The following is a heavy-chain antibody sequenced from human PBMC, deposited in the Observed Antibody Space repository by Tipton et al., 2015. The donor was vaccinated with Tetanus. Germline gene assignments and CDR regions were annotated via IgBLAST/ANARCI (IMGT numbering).Heavy chain of an antibody. J-gene: IGHJ5*02. CDR2: INHSGST. Sequence: TLSLTCAVYGGSFSGYYWSWIRQPPGKGLEWIGEINHSGSTNYNPSLKSRVTISVDTSKNQFSLKLSSVTAADTAVYYCARDPPESYSSSSWEGGPWGQGTLVTVSS. D-gene: IGHD6-6*01. V-gene: IGHV4-34*01. CDR1: GGSFSGYY. CDR3: ARDPPESYSSSSWEGGP.